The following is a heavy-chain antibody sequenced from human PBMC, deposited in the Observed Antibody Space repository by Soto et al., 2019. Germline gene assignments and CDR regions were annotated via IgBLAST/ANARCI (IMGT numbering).Heavy chain of an antibody. D-gene: IGHD6-6*01. J-gene: IGHJ6*02. Sequence: GESLKTFCKGSGYSFTSYWISWVRQMPGKGLEWMGRIDPSDTYTNYSPSLQGHVTIPADKSNSTAYLQWSSLKASDTAMYYCARKSLASSSAYHYGMDVWGQGTTVTVSS. CDR1: GYSFTSYW. CDR2: IDPSDTYT. CDR3: ARKSLASSSAYHYGMDV. V-gene: IGHV5-10-1*01.